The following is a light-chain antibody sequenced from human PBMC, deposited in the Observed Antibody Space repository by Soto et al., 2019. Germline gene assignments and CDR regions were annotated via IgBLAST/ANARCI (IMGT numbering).Light chain of an antibody. CDR2: GAS. Sequence: EIVLTQSPGSLSLSPGERATLSCRASQSVSNNYLAWYQQKPGQAPRLLIYGASSRATAIPDRFSGSGSGTDFTLTINSLEPEDFSVYYCQRYGSSPGLFTFGPGTKVDIK. J-gene: IGKJ3*01. V-gene: IGKV3-20*01. CDR1: QSVSNNY. CDR3: QRYGSSPGLFT.